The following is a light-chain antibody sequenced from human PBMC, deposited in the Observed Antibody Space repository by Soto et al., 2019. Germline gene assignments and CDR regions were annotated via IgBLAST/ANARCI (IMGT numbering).Light chain of an antibody. CDR3: QVYAGSHLWT. CDR1: QYVSSGY. J-gene: IGKJ1*01. CDR2: GAS. Sequence: VLTHSPGTLSLSPGESATLSCRAIQYVSSGYLAWYQQKPGQAPRLLIYGASTRAAGIPDRFSGSGSETDFSLSIRRLEPEDFAVYYCQVYAGSHLWTFGQGTKVDIK. V-gene: IGKV3-20*01.